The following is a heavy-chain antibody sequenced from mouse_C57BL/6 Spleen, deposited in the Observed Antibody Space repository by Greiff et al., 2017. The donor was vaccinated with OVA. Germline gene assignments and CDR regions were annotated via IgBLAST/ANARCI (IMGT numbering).Heavy chain of an antibody. CDR1: GYTFTSYW. CDR2: IDPSDSYT. D-gene: IGHD1-1*02. V-gene: IGHV1-69*01. J-gene: IGHJ3*01. CDR3: ARNGGNGFAY. Sequence: QVQLQQSGAELVMPGASVKLSCKASGYTFTSYWMHWVKQRPGQGLEWIGEIDPSDSYTNYNQKFTGKSTLTVDKSSSTAYMQLSSLTSEDSAVYYCARNGGNGFAYWGQGTLVTVSA.